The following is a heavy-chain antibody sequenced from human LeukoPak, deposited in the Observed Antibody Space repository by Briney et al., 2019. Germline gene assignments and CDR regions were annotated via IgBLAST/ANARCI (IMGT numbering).Heavy chain of an antibody. CDR2: ISYDGSNK. J-gene: IGHJ4*02. D-gene: IGHD3-10*01. CDR1: GFTFSHYG. CDR3: ATVIFNFYGSGTFDY. V-gene: IGHV3-30*03. Sequence: GGSLRLSCAASGFTFSHYGMHWVRQAPGKGLEWVAIISYDGSNKYYADSVKGRFTISRDNSKNTLYLQMNSLRAEDTAVYYCATVIFNFYGSGTFDYWGQGTLVTVSS.